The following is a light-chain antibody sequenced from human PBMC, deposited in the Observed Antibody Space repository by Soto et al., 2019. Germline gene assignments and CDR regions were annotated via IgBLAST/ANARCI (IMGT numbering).Light chain of an antibody. Sequence: EVVMTQSPATLSVSPGERATLSCRASHSVSDNLAWYQQKPGQAPRLLIYGASTRATGIPARISGSGSGTEFTLTISSLQSEDFAVYYCQQYNNWPPITFGQGTRLEIK. V-gene: IGKV3-15*01. CDR2: GAS. J-gene: IGKJ5*01. CDR1: HSVSDN. CDR3: QQYNNWPPIT.